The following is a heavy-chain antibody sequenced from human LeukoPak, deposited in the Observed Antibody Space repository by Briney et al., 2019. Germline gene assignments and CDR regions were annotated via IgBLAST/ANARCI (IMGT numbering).Heavy chain of an antibody. V-gene: IGHV4-59*08. CDR2: IYYSGST. D-gene: IGHD3-22*01. CDR1: GGSISSYY. CDR3: ARNYDSSGYTHSYYYGMDV. Sequence: SETLSLTCTVSGGSISSYYWSWIRQPPGKGLEWIGYIYYSGSTNYNPSLKSRVTISVDTSKNQFSLKLSSVTAADTAVYYCARNYDSSGYTHSYYYGMDVWGQGTTVTVSS. J-gene: IGHJ6*02.